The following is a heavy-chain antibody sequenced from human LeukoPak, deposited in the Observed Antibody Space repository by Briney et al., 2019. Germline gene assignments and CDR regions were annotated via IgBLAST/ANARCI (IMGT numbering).Heavy chain of an antibody. J-gene: IGHJ4*02. D-gene: IGHD6-13*01. V-gene: IGHV4-39*01. Sequence: PSETLSLTCTVSGGSISSSSYYWGWIRQPPGKGLEWIGSIYYSGSTYYNPSLKSRVTISVDTSKNQFSLKLSSVTAADTAVYYCARHEAAALSSLDYWGQGTLVTVSS. CDR2: IYYSGST. CDR1: GGSISSSSYY. CDR3: ARHEAAALSSLDY.